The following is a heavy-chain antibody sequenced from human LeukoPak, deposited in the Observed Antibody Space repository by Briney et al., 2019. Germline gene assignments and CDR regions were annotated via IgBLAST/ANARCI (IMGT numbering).Heavy chain of an antibody. D-gene: IGHD3-9*01. CDR3: ARDILEITPAMVY. CDR1: GFTFSNYW. Sequence: PGGSLRLSCAASGFTFSNYWMHWVRQAPGKGLVWVSRINSDGINTSYADSVKGRFTISRDNAKNTLNLQMNSLRAEDTAVYYCARDILEITPAMVYWGQGTLVTVSS. J-gene: IGHJ4*02. V-gene: IGHV3-74*01. CDR2: INSDGINT.